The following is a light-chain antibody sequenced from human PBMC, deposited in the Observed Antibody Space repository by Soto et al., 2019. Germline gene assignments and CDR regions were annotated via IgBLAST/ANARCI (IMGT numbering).Light chain of an antibody. Sequence: DIQMTQSPSTLSASVGDRVTITCRASQSISSRLAWIQQKPGKAPNLLIYKASTLQSGVPSRFSGSGSGTEFTLTIRILQPDDFASSYCHHYSSFPLTFGRGTKVEIK. V-gene: IGKV1-5*03. CDR3: HHYSSFPLT. CDR2: KAS. J-gene: IGKJ4*01. CDR1: QSISSR.